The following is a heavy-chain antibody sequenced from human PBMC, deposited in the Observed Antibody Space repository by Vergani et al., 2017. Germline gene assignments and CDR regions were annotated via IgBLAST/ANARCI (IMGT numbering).Heavy chain of an antibody. CDR2: INHSGST. V-gene: IGHV4-34*01. J-gene: IGHJ4*02. CDR3: AREIIAVAGTTFDY. Sequence: QVQLQQWGAGLLKPSETLSLTCAVYGGSFSGYYWSWIRQPPGKGLEWIGEINHSGSTNYNPSLKSRVTISVDTSKNQFSLKLSSVTAADTAVYYCAREIIAVAGTTFDYWGQGTLVTVSS. CDR1: GGSFSGYY. D-gene: IGHD6-19*01.